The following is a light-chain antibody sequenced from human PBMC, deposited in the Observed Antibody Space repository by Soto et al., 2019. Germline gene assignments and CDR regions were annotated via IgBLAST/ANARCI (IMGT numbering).Light chain of an antibody. CDR2: AAS. J-gene: IGKJ5*01. CDR3: QQSYSAPPT. Sequence: DLQMTQSPSSLSASVGDTVTITCRASQSISSYLNWYQHKPGKAPKLLIFAASSLHSGVPSRFSASGSGTDFALTISSLQPEDFVTYYCQQSYSAPPTFGHGTRLEIK. V-gene: IGKV1-39*01. CDR1: QSISSY.